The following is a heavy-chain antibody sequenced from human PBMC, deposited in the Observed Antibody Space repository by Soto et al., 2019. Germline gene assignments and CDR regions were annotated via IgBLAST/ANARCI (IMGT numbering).Heavy chain of an antibody. J-gene: IGHJ4*02. CDR2: ISGSGGGT. V-gene: IGHV3-23*01. CDR1: GFTFSSYA. Sequence: GGSLRLSCAASGFTFSSYAMSWVRQAPGKGLEWVSSISGSGGGTYYADSVKDRFTFSRDNSKNTLYLQMNSLRAEDTAVYHCAKFGMATTKRSPPYHIDYWGQGALVTVSS. D-gene: IGHD1-1*01. CDR3: AKFGMATTKRSPPYHIDY.